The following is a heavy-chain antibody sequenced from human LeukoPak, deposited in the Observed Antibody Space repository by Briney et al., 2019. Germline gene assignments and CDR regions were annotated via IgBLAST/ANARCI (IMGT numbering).Heavy chain of an antibody. J-gene: IGHJ4*02. CDR2: VKSKTDGGTT. CDR1: GFTFSNTW. V-gene: IGHV3-15*01. D-gene: IGHD1-26*01. CDR3: TTTIVGADFDY. Sequence: GGSLRLSCAASGFTFSNTWMNWVRQAPGKGLEWVGHVKSKTDGGTTDYAAPVKGRFTISRDDSKNTLYLQMNSLKTEDTAVYYCTTTIVGADFDYWGQGTLVTVSS.